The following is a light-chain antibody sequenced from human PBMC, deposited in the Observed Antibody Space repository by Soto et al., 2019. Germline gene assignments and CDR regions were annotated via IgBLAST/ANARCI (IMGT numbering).Light chain of an antibody. V-gene: IGLV1-51*02. CDR2: ENN. CDR3: GTWDYSLSAVV. J-gene: IGLJ2*01. Sequence: QSALTQPPSVSAAPGQTVTISCSGSSSNIGNNYVSWYQQLPGTAPNLLIYENNKRPSGIPDRFSGSKSGTSATLGISGLQTGDEANYYCGTWDYSLSAVVFGGGTKLTVL. CDR1: SSNIGNNY.